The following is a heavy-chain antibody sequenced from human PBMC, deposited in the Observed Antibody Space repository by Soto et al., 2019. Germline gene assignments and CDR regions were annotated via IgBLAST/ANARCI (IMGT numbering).Heavy chain of an antibody. J-gene: IGHJ6*02. Sequence: RLSCAASGFTFSSYGMHWVRQAPGKGLEWVAVISYDGSNKYYADSVKGRFTISRDNSKNTLYLQMNSLRAEDTAVYYCAKVNYGSGIDDAGWFYYGMDVWGQGTTVTVSS. V-gene: IGHV3-30*18. D-gene: IGHD3-10*01. CDR2: ISYDGSNK. CDR3: AKVNYGSGIDDAGWFYYGMDV. CDR1: GFTFSSYG.